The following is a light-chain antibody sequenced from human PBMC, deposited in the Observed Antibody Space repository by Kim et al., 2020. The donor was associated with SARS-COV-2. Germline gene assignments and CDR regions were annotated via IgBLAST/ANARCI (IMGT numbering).Light chain of an antibody. CDR3: QQYNNWFAYT. V-gene: IGKV3-15*01. Sequence: PGGSAPLSCGASQGVSDNFAWYHRKPGQAPRLPIYGASTRATGIPAMISDSGSRTDFPLTISSLQSGDFGIYYCQQYNNWFAYTFGQGTKLEI. CDR2: GAS. J-gene: IGKJ2*01. CDR1: QGVSDN.